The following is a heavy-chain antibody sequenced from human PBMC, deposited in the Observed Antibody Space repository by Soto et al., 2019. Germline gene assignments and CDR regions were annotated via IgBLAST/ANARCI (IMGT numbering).Heavy chain of an antibody. Sequence: SETLSHTCSVSGGSISSSNYYWAWIRQPPGKGLEWIGSIYYIGNTYYNPSLKSRVTMSVDTSKNQFSLKVTSVTAADTAIYYCAREDRTNGYNYDYWGQGTLVTVSS. J-gene: IGHJ4*02. CDR3: AREDRTNGYNYDY. V-gene: IGHV4-39*01. CDR1: GGSISSSNYY. CDR2: IYYIGNT. D-gene: IGHD1-1*01.